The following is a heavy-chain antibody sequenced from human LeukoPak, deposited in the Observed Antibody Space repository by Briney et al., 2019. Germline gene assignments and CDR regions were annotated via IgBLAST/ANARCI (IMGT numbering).Heavy chain of an antibody. V-gene: IGHV3-66*01. J-gene: IGHJ4*02. Sequence: GGSLRLSCAASGFTVSSNYMSWVRQAPGKGLEWVSVIYSGGNTYYADSVQASFTISRDNSKNTLYLQMNSLRAEDAAVYFCAKAPVTSCRGAYCYPFDSWGQGTLVTVSS. CDR1: GFTVSSNY. D-gene: IGHD2-21*01. CDR3: AKAPVTSCRGAYCYPFDS. CDR2: IYSGGNT.